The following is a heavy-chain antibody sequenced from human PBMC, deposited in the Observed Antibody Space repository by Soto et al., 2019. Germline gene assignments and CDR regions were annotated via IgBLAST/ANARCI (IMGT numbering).Heavy chain of an antibody. CDR1: GYTFTSYA. V-gene: IGHV1-3*01. J-gene: IGHJ6*04. CDR2: INAGNGNT. D-gene: IGHD2-15*01. CDR3: ARDSGVVVVAGTCEAGYYGMDV. Sequence: ASVKVSCKASGYTFTSYAMHWVRQAPGQRLEWMGWINAGNGNTKYSQKFQGRVTITRDASASTAYMELSSLRSEDTAVYYCARDSGVVVVAGTCEAGYYGMDVSSEGTTRKVSS.